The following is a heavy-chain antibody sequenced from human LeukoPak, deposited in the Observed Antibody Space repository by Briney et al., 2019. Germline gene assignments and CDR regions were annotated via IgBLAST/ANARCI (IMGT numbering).Heavy chain of an antibody. Sequence: MPSETLSLTCTVSGGSINNYYWSWIRQPPGKGLEWIGYIYYSGSTNYNPSLKSRVTTSLDTSKNQFSLKLSSVTAADTAVYYCARDRCSSRSCYLTITQKGYFDLWAVAPWSLSPQ. J-gene: IGHJ2*01. D-gene: IGHD2-2*01. CDR3: ARDRCSSRSCYLTITQKGYFDL. V-gene: IGHV4-59*01. CDR1: GGSINNYY. CDR2: IYYSGST.